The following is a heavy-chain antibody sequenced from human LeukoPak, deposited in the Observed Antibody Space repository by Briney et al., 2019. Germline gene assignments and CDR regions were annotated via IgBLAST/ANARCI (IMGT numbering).Heavy chain of an antibody. D-gene: IGHD4-11*01. J-gene: IGHJ3*02. CDR1: GYTFTSYG. CDR3: ARDQATITTSAFDI. V-gene: IGHV1-18*01. CDR2: ISGYNGNT. Sequence: ASVKVSCKPSGYTFTSYGISWVRQAPGEGLEWMGWISGYNGNTNYAQKFQGRVSMTTDTSTSTAYMELRSLNSDDTALYYCARDQATITTSAFDIWGQGTMVTVSS.